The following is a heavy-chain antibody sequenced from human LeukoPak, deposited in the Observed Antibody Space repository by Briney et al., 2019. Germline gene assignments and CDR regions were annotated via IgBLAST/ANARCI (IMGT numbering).Heavy chain of an antibody. CDR2: ISHDGNSR. D-gene: IGHD2-15*01. Sequence: GGSLRLSCATSGFSFYNLAFHWVRQAPGKGLEWVSLISHDGNSRKYADSVKGRFIVSRDNSKNALYLQMNSLRSEDTAVYYCASDSAWNLHGGYLDHWGQGTLVSVSS. CDR1: GFSFYNLA. CDR3: ASDSAWNLHGGYLDH. V-gene: IGHV3-30*04. J-gene: IGHJ4*02.